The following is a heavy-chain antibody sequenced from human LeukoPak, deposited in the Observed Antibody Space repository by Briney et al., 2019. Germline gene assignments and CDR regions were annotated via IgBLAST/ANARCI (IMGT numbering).Heavy chain of an antibody. V-gene: IGHV4-39*07. CDR2: IYYSGST. Sequence: SETLSLTCTVSGGSISSSSYYWGWIRQPPGKGLEWIGSIYYSGSTNYNPSLKSRVTISVDTSKNQFSLNLSSVTAADTAVYYCARGTNYVWYFQHWGQGTLVTVSS. D-gene: IGHD4/OR15-4a*01. J-gene: IGHJ1*01. CDR1: GGSISSSSYY. CDR3: ARGTNYVWYFQH.